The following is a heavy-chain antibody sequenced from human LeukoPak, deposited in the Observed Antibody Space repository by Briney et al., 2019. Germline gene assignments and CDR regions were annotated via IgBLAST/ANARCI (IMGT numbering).Heavy chain of an antibody. Sequence: GGSLRLSCAASGFTFSSYAMSWVRQAPGKGLEWVSAISGSGGSTYYADSVKGRFTISRDNSNNTLYLQMNSLRAEDTAVYYCAKGAASRGYTYVANWGQGTLVTVSS. V-gene: IGHV3-23*01. CDR1: GFTFSSYA. D-gene: IGHD5-18*01. CDR2: ISGSGGST. CDR3: AKGAASRGYTYVAN. J-gene: IGHJ4*02.